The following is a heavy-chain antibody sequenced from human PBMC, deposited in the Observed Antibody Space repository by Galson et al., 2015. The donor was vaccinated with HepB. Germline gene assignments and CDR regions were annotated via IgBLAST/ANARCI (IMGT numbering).Heavy chain of an antibody. Sequence: SVKVSCKASGYTFISYGISWVRQAPGQGLEWMGWISAYNGNTNYAQNFQGRVTMTTDTSTSTAYMELRSLRSDDTAVYYCARGWDFWSGYSRWDFDYWGQGTLVTVSS. CDR1: GYTFISYG. CDR3: ARGWDFWSGYSRWDFDY. D-gene: IGHD3-3*01. CDR2: ISAYNGNT. V-gene: IGHV1-18*01. J-gene: IGHJ4*02.